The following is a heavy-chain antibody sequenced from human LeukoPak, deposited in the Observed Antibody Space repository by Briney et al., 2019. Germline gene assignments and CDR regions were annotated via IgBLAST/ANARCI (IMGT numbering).Heavy chain of an antibody. J-gene: IGHJ4*02. Sequence: GGSLRLSCAASGFTFSSYGMHWVRQAPGKGLVWVSRINSDGSSTTYADSVKGRFTISRDNAKNALYLQMNSLGAEDTAMYYCVRQYSYDSSGYYPWDYWGQGTLVTVSS. V-gene: IGHV3-74*01. CDR3: VRQYSYDSSGYYPWDY. CDR2: INSDGSST. D-gene: IGHD3-22*01. CDR1: GFTFSSYG.